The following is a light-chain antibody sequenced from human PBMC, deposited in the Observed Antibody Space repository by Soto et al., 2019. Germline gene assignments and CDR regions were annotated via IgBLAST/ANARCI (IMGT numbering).Light chain of an antibody. J-gene: IGKJ4*01. Sequence: EVVLTQSPATLSLSPGERATLSCRASQSVRNFLAWYQQKPCQAPMLLVYDATNMAAGIPATFSGSGSRTDFSLAISSLEPEGFAVYFCQQRTTWLSFGGGPKVEIK. CDR2: DAT. CDR1: QSVRNF. V-gene: IGKV3-11*01. CDR3: QQRTTWLS.